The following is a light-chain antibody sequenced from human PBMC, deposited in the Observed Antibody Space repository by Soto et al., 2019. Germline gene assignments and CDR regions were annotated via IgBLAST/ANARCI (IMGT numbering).Light chain of an antibody. CDR2: DDS. J-gene: IGLJ1*01. CDR1: NIGGKS. V-gene: IGLV3-21*02. Sequence: SYELTQPPSVSVAPGQTARITCGGNNIGGKSVHWYQQKPGQAPVLVVYDDSDRPSGIPDRFSGSNSGDTATLTIRRVEAGDEADYYCHVWDSSSDHYVFGTGPKVTVL. CDR3: HVWDSSSDHYV.